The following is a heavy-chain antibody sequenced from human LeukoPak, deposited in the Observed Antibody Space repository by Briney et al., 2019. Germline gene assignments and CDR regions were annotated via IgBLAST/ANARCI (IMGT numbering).Heavy chain of an antibody. CDR3: ARGEAATDY. J-gene: IGHJ4*02. CDR1: GGTFSSYA. CDR2: INPNSGGT. Sequence: GASVKVSCKAPGGTFSSYAISWVRQAPGQGLEWMGGINPNSGGTNYAQKFQGRVTMTRDTSISTAYMELSRLRSDDTAVYYCARGEAATDYWGQGTLVTVSS. D-gene: IGHD2-15*01. V-gene: IGHV1-2*02.